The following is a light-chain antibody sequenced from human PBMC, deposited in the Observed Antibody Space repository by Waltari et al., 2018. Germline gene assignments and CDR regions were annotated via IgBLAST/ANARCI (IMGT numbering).Light chain of an antibody. CDR1: QSVGSY. CDR2: DAS. V-gene: IGKV3-11*01. J-gene: IGKJ2*01. Sequence: EIVLTQSPATLSLSPGDTATLPCRASQSVGSYLAWYHQKPGQPPRLLIYDASNRATGVPARFRGSGSGTDFTLTISSLEAEDFAVYYCQQRSNWTPHTFGQGARLEIK. CDR3: QQRSNWTPHT.